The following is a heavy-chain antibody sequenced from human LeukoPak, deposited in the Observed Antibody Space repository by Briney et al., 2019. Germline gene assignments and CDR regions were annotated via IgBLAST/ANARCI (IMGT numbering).Heavy chain of an antibody. CDR1: GFTVSSNY. V-gene: IGHV3-7*01. CDR3: ARDTVGVTDY. J-gene: IGHJ4*02. Sequence: GGSLRLSCAASGFTVSSNYMSWVRQAPGKGLEWVTNIKPDGSEKYYVDSVKGRFTISRDNAKNSLYLQMNSLRAEDTALYYCARDTVGVTDYWGQGTLVTVSS. D-gene: IGHD1-26*01. CDR2: IKPDGSEK.